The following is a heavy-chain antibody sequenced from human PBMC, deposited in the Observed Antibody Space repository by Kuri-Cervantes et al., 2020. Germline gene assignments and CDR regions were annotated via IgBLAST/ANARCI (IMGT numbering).Heavy chain of an antibody. V-gene: IGHV5-51*01. J-gene: IGHJ3*01. D-gene: IGHD5-12*01. CDR3: ARPLFSGYDLAGSDGFDL. CDR1: EYIFTNYW. CDR2: IFPDDSET. Sequence: GESLKISCKAPEYIFTNYWIGWVRQMPGKGLEWMGIIFPDDSETRYSPSFQGQVTISADKTINTAYLHWSSLKASDSAMYYCARPLFSGYDLAGSDGFDLWGQGTMVTVSS.